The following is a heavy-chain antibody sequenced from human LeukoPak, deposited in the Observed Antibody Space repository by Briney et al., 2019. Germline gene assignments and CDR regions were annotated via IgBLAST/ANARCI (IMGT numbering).Heavy chain of an antibody. CDR2: IYYSGST. CDR1: GGSISSYY. V-gene: IGHV4-59*01. Sequence: SETLSLTCTVSGGSISSYYWSWIRQPPGKGLEWIGYIYYSGSTNYNPSLKSRVTISVDTSKNQSSLKLSSVTAADTAVYYCARVGIYDSSGYYYLALGYWGQGTLVTVSS. CDR3: ARVGIYDSSGYYYLALGY. D-gene: IGHD3-22*01. J-gene: IGHJ4*02.